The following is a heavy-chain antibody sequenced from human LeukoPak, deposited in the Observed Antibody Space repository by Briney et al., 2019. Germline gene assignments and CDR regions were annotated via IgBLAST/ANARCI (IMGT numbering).Heavy chain of an antibody. V-gene: IGHV3-30*02. CDR3: AKDGGSDPDSFDI. J-gene: IGHJ3*02. CDR1: GFSFSNYY. Sequence: PGGSLRLSCAASGFSFSNYYMSWVRQAPGKGLEGLAFIRYDGSNKNYADSVKGRFTISRDNTKNSLYLQMNSPRAEDTAVYYCAKDGGSDPDSFDIWGQGTMVTVSS. CDR2: IRYDGSNK. D-gene: IGHD2-15*01.